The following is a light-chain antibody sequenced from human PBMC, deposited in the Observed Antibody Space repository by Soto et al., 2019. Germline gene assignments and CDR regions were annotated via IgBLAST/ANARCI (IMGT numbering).Light chain of an antibody. V-gene: IGLV2-14*01. CDR1: SSDVGGYNY. CDR2: DVS. Sequence: QSARTQPASVSGSPGQSITISCTGTSSDVGGYNYVSWYQQHPGKAPKLMIYDVSNRSSGVSNRFSGSKSGNTASLTISGLQAEDEADYYCSSYTSSSTLNYVFGTGTKVTVL. J-gene: IGLJ1*01. CDR3: SSYTSSSTLNYV.